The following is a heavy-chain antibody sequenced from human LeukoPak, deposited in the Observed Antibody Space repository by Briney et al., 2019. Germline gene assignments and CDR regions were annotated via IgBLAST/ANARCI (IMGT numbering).Heavy chain of an antibody. CDR1: GFTVNINH. J-gene: IGHJ4*02. CDR3: ARDGVNHYYDC. V-gene: IGHV3-66*01. Sequence: GGSLRLSCAASGFTVNINHMSWLRQAPGQGLEWVSVIYICGTIYYADSVEGRFTISRDNSQHTVYLEMHSLRAEDTAVYYCARDGVNHYYDCWGERSLRPVST. CDR2: IYICGTI. D-gene: IGHD1-14*01.